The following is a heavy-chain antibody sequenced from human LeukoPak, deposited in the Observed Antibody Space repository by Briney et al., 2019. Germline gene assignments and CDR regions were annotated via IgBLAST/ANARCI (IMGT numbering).Heavy chain of an antibody. D-gene: IGHD6-25*01. CDR3: ARTRIPAAGRYYYGMDV. Sequence: SGPALVEPTQTLTLTCTFSGFSLSTSGMCVSWIRQPPGKALEWLALIDWDGDKFYSTSLKTRLSISKDPSNNRVVLTMTNMGPVDTATFYCARTRIPAAGRYYYGMDVWGQGTTVTVSS. CDR2: IDWDGDK. CDR1: GFSLSTSGMC. J-gene: IGHJ6*02. V-gene: IGHV2-70*01.